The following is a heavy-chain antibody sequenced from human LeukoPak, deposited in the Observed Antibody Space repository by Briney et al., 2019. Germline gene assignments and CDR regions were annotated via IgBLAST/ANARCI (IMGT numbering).Heavy chain of an antibody. D-gene: IGHD6-13*01. CDR2: INPGGDVT. Sequence: GGSLTLSCAASRFTFSTYSMSWVRQAPGKGLEWVSSINPGGDVTYYADSVKGRFTISRDNSKNTLYLQMNSLRAEDTALYYCAKGRKATAGTNWFDPWGQGTLVTVSS. CDR1: RFTFSTYS. V-gene: IGHV3-23*01. CDR3: AKGRKATAGTNWFDP. J-gene: IGHJ5*02.